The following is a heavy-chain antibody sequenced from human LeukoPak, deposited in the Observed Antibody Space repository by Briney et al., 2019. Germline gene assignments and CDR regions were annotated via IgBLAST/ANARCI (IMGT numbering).Heavy chain of an antibody. J-gene: IGHJ6*03. CDR2: IIPIFGTA. Sequence: SVKVSCKASGGTFSSYAISWVRQAPGQGLEWMGGIIPIFGTANYAQKFRGRVTITTDESTSTAYMELSSLRSEDTAVYYCASTSAAAGRDYYYYYMDVWGKGTTVTVSS. CDR1: GGTFSSYA. D-gene: IGHD6-13*01. CDR3: ASTSAAAGRDYYYYYMDV. V-gene: IGHV1-69*05.